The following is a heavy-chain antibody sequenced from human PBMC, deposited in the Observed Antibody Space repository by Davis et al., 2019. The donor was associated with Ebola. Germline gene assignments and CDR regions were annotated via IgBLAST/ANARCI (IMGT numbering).Heavy chain of an antibody. J-gene: IGHJ6*02. CDR3: ARGGLSLMVVPRDYYHGLDV. CDR2: ISAYNGNT. CDR1: GYTFTSYG. D-gene: IGHD2-15*01. Sequence: ASVKVSCKASGYTFTSYGISWVRQAPGQGLEWMGWISAYNGNTNYAQKFQGRVTLTGDTSITTTYMHLSRLASDDTAIFYCARGGLSLMVVPRDYYHGLDVWGQGTTVTVSS. V-gene: IGHV1-18*04.